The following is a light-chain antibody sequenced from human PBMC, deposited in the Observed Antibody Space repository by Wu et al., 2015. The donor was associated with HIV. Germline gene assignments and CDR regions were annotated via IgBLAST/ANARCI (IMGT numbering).Light chain of an antibody. CDR3: QQRSDWYS. CDR2: DAS. CDR1: QNIYSY. Sequence: EIVLTQSPATLSLSPGERATLSCWASQNIYSYLLWYQHKSGQAPRLLIYDASKRATGIPARFSGSGSGTDFTLTISSLEPEDFAVYYCQQRSDWYSFGQGTRLEIK. J-gene: IGKJ2*03. V-gene: IGKV3-11*01.